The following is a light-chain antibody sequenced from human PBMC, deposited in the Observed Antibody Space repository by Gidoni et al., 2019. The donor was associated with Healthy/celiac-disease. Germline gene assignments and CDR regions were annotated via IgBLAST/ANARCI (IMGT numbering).Light chain of an antibody. CDR1: SSDVGGYHY. Sequence: QSALTQPASVSDSPGQSLTISCTGTSSDVGGYHYVSWYQQHPGKAPKLMIYDVSNRPSGVSNRFSGSKSGNTASLTISGLQAEDEADYYCSSYTSSSTLGFGGGTKLTVL. CDR3: SSYTSSSTLG. CDR2: DVS. V-gene: IGLV2-14*03. J-gene: IGLJ2*01.